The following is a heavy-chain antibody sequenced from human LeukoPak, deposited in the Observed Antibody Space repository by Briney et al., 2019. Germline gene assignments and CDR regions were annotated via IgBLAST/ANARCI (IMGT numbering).Heavy chain of an antibody. CDR1: GITFSNAW. D-gene: IGHD1-26*01. V-gene: IGHV3-15*01. CDR3: TTDSSSGSSIPGY. CDR2: IKSKTDGGTT. J-gene: IGHJ4*02. Sequence: PGGSLRLSCAASGITFSNAWMSWVRQAPGKGLEWVGRIKSKTDGGTTDYAAPVKGRFTISRDDSKNTLYLQMNSLKTEDTAVYYCTTDSSSGSSIPGYWGQGTLVTVSS.